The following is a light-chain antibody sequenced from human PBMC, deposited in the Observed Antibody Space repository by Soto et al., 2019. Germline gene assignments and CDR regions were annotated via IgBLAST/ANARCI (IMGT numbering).Light chain of an antibody. Sequence: EIVLTQSPGTLSLSPGERATLSCRASQSVFNNNLAWYQQKPGQAPRLLMFGASSRATDIPDRFSGSGSGTDFPLTISRLEPEDFAIYHCQQYGGSPRTFGEGTKLEIK. J-gene: IGKJ2*01. V-gene: IGKV3-20*01. CDR2: GAS. CDR1: QSVFNNN. CDR3: QQYGGSPRT.